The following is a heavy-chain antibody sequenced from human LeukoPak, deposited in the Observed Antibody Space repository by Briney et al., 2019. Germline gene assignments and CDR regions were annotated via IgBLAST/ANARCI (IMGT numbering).Heavy chain of an antibody. V-gene: IGHV4-59*01. CDR2: IYYSGST. CDR3: TRGSIAYYYMDV. D-gene: IGHD3-22*01. J-gene: IGHJ6*03. Sequence: KTGGSLRLSCAASGFTLSSYAMSWVRQAPGKGLEWIGNIYYSGSTNYNPSLKSRVTISVDTSKNQFSLKLSSVTAADTAVYYCTRGSIAYYYMDVWGKGTTVTISS. CDR1: GFTLSSYA.